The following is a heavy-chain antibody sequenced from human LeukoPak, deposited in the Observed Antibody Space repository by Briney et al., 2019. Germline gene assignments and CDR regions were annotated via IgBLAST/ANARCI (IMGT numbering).Heavy chain of an antibody. Sequence: ASVKVSCKASGYTFTSYAMNWVRQAPGQGLEWMGWINTNTGNPTYAQGFTGRFVFSLDTSVSTAYLQISSLKAEDTAVYYCARDSAPFFLEWLFYMDVWGKGTTVTVSS. CDR2: INTNTGNP. V-gene: IGHV7-4-1*02. CDR1: GYTFTSYA. CDR3: ARDSAPFFLEWLFYMDV. J-gene: IGHJ6*03. D-gene: IGHD3-3*01.